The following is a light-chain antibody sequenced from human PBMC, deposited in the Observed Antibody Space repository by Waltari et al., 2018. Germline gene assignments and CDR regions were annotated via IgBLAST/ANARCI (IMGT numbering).Light chain of an antibody. J-gene: IGKJ3*01. CDR2: RIS. V-gene: IGKV2-30*02. CDR3: IQGTHLPFT. Sequence: DVVMTQSPLSLPITPGQPASISCRSSQSLVHSDGKTYLSWYQQKPGQPPRRLIYRISNRDSGVPDRFSGSGAGTDFTLKISRVETEDVGVYYCIQGTHLPFTFGPGTKLDIK. CDR1: QSLVHSDGKTY.